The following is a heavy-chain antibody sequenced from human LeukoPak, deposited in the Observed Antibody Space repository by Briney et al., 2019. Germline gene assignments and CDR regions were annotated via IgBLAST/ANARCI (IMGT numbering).Heavy chain of an antibody. V-gene: IGHV3-23*01. CDR1: GFTFSYYA. D-gene: IGHD3-3*01. J-gene: IGHJ4*02. Sequence: GGSLRLSCAASGFTFSYYAMHWVRQAPGKGLEWVSGMSGSGGSTYYADSVKGRFTISTDNSKNTLYLQMNSQRAEDTAVYYCAKRSGIIPYSFDYWGQGTLVTVSS. CDR2: MSGSGGST. CDR3: AKRSGIIPYSFDY.